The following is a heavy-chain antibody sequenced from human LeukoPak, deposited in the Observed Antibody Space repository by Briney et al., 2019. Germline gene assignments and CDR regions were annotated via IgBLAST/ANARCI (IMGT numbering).Heavy chain of an antibody. Sequence: PGAPRHISGQAAGSTFTTYWSGGARPLPGKGLGGMGIIYPSDSEIKTNPSFQGHATISVNKTSTTAHLQRSSLKASDTAIYYCEGRAVVIGVGYFDYWGQGTLVTVSS. V-gene: IGHV5-51*01. D-gene: IGHD4-23*01. CDR2: IYPSDSEI. CDR1: GSTFTTYW. CDR3: EGRAVVIGVGYFDY. J-gene: IGHJ4*02.